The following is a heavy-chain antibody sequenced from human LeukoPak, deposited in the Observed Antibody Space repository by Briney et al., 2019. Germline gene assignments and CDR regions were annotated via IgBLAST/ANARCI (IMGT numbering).Heavy chain of an antibody. J-gene: IGHJ4*02. CDR2: ISSSSSTI. Sequence: GGSLRLSCAASGFTLSSYSMNWVRQAPGKRLEWVSYISSSSSTIYYADSVKGRFTISRDNAKNSLYLQMNSLRAEDTAVYYCARAVGAEYSGYDFFYWGQGTLVTVSS. D-gene: IGHD5-12*01. V-gene: IGHV3-48*01. CDR3: ARAVGAEYSGYDFFY. CDR1: GFTLSSYS.